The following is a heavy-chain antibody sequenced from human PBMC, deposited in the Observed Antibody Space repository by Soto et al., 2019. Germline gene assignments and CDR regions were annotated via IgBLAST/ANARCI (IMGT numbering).Heavy chain of an antibody. V-gene: IGHV4-34*01. CDR1: GGSFSGYY. Sequence: LSLTCAVYGGSFSGYYWSWIRQPPGKGLEWIGEINHSGSTNYNPSLKSRVTISVDTSKNQFSLKLSSVTAADTAVYYCARGSRIAVAGINWFDPWGQGTLVTVSS. D-gene: IGHD6-19*01. CDR3: ARGSRIAVAGINWFDP. CDR2: INHSGST. J-gene: IGHJ5*02.